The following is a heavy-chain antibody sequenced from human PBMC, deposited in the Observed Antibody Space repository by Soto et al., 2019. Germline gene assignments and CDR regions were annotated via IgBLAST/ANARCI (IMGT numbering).Heavy chain of an antibody. CDR3: TSIINWYFDL. CDR1: GFTFSGSA. J-gene: IGHJ2*01. V-gene: IGHV3-73*01. Sequence: GGSLRLSGAASGFTFSGSAMHWVRQASGKGLEWVGRIRSKANSYATAYAASVKGRFTISRDDSKNTAYLQMNSLKTEDTAVYYCTSIINWYFDLWGRGTLVTVSS. CDR2: IRSKANSYAT.